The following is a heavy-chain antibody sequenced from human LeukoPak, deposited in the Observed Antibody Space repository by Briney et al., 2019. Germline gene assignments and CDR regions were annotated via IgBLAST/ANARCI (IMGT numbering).Heavy chain of an antibody. D-gene: IGHD2-2*01. J-gene: IGHJ4*02. Sequence: PSETLSLTCAVYGGSFSGYYWSWIRQPPGKGLEWIGEINHSGSTNYNPSLKSRVTISVDTSKNQFSLKLSSVTAADTAVYYCARKPATALDYWGQGTLVTVSS. CDR3: ARKPATALDY. V-gene: IGHV4-34*01. CDR1: GGSFSGYY. CDR2: INHSGST.